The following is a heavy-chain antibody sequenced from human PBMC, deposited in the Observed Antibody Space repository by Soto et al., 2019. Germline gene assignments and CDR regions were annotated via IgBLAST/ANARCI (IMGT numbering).Heavy chain of an antibody. CDR3: ARTKYSGSYADY. CDR2: IYYSGST. V-gene: IGHV4-59*01. Sequence: QVQLQESGPGLVKPSETLSLTCTVSGGSISSDYWSWIRQPPGKGLEWIGYIYYSGSTNYNPSIKSRVTISVDTSKNQFSLKLSSVTAADTAVYYCARTKYSGSYADYWGQGTLVTVSS. D-gene: IGHD1-26*01. CDR1: GGSISSDY. J-gene: IGHJ4*02.